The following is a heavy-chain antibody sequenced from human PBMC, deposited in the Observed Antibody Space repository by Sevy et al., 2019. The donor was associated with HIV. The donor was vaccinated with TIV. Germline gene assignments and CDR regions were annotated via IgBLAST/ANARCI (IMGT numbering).Heavy chain of an antibody. Sequence: LTCAASGLTFSNYGMHWVRQAPGKGLEWVAVIWNDGSNKYYADSVKGRFTISRDNSKNMLYLQMNSLRVEDTAVYFCARGGDFNDRSAKRDFDYWGQGTLVTVSS. D-gene: IGHD3-22*01. V-gene: IGHV3-33*01. CDR3: ARGGDFNDRSAKRDFDY. J-gene: IGHJ4*02. CDR1: GLTFSNYG. CDR2: IWNDGSNK.